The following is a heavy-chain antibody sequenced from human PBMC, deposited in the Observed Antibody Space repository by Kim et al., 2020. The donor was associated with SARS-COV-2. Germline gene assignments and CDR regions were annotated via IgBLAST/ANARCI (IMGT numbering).Heavy chain of an antibody. CDR1: GFTFSGYA. J-gene: IGHJ4*02. CDR2: ISYDGSNK. D-gene: IGHD4-17*01. Sequence: GGSLRLSCAASGFTFSGYAMHWVRQAPGKGLEWVAVISYDGSNKYYADSVKGRFTISRDNSKNTLYLQMNSLRAEDTAVYYCARDGGTTVTPGDYFDYWGQVTLVTVSS. V-gene: IGHV3-30*04. CDR3: ARDGGTTVTPGDYFDY.